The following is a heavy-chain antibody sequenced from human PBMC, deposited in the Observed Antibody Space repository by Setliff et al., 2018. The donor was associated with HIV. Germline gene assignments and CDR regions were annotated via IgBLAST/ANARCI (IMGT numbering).Heavy chain of an antibody. CDR1: EFTLSDHY. D-gene: IGHD1-26*01. V-gene: IGHV3-72*01. Sequence: GGSLRLSCEASEFTLSDHYMDWVRQAPGKGPEWFGRIRPKRKSSTTEYAASVKGRFTISRDDSKNSLYLQMNSLKTEDTAVYYCARELSGTYFDYWGQGILVTVSS. J-gene: IGHJ4*02. CDR2: IRPKRKSSTT. CDR3: ARELSGTYFDY.